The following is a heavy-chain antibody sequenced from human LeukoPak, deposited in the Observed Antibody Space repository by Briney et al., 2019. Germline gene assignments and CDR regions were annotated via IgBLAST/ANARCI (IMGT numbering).Heavy chain of an antibody. D-gene: IGHD3-3*01. CDR2: IIPIFGTA. V-gene: IGHV1-69*13. CDR3: ARDGAKKITIFGVVTPNWFDP. Sequence: SVKVSCKASGYTFTSYGISWVRQAPGQGLEWMGGIIPIFGTANYAQKFQGRVTITADESTSTAYMELSSLRSEDTAVYYCARDGAKKITIFGVVTPNWFDPWGQGTLVTVSS. J-gene: IGHJ5*02. CDR1: GYTFTSYG.